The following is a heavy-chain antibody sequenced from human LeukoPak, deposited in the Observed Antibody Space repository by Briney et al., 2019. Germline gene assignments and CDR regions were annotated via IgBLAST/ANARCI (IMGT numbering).Heavy chain of an antibody. CDR3: ARDYSSSWYPLNAFDI. CDR2: INPNSGGT. D-gene: IGHD6-13*01. Sequence: GASVKVSCKASGYTFTGYYMRWVRQAPGQGLEWMGWINPNSGGTNYAQKFQGRVTMTRDTSISTAYMELSRLRSDDAAVYYCARDYSSSWYPLNAFDIGGQGTMVTVSS. CDR1: GYTFTGYY. J-gene: IGHJ3*02. V-gene: IGHV1-2*02.